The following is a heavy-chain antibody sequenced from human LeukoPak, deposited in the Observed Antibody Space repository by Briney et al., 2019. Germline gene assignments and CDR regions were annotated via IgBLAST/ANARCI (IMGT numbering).Heavy chain of an antibody. Sequence: GGSLSLSCAASGFSFGRHWMNWVRQASEQGLEWVANIRQDGSEKNYVYAVKGRFTISRDNAKNSLFLQMDSLRAEDTAVYYCAGGAGWLIDYWGQGTLVTVSS. CDR1: GFSFGRHW. V-gene: IGHV3-7*03. D-gene: IGHD3-16*01. CDR2: IRQDGSEK. J-gene: IGHJ4*02. CDR3: AGGAGWLIDY.